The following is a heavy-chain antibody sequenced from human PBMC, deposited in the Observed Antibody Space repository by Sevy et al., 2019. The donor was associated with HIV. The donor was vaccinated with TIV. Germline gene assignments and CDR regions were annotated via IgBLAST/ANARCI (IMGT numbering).Heavy chain of an antibody. CDR1: GFPFSDAW. CDR2: IKNENDGGTT. V-gene: IGHV3-15*01. J-gene: IGHJ3*01. Sequence: GGSLRLSCAASGFPFSDAWMNWVRQAPGKGLEWVGLIKNENDGGTTDYAAPVQGRSTISRDDSKNTLYLQMSSLKTEDTAIYYCTTDWGTRPKCVRAFHLWGQGTMVTFS. D-gene: IGHD1-1*01. CDR3: TTDWGTRPKCVRAFHL.